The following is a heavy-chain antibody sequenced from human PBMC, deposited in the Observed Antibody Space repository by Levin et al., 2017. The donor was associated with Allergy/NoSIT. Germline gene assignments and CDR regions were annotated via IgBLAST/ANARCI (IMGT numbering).Heavy chain of an antibody. Sequence: ESLKISCTVSGVSIGSSSYYWGWIRQPPGKGLEWIGSIYYSGSTYYNPSLKSRLTISVDTSKSQFSLKMTSVTAADTAVYYCARRFAASSNWDFDYWGQGTLVTVSS. CDR3: ARRFAASSNWDFDY. V-gene: IGHV4-39*01. CDR1: GVSIGSSSYY. J-gene: IGHJ4*02. CDR2: IYYSGST. D-gene: IGHD4-11*01.